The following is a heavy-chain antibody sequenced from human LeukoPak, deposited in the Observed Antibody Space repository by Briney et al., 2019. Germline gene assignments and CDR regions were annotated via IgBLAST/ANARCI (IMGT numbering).Heavy chain of an antibody. CDR2: ISFDGSNK. J-gene: IGHJ6*02. CDR1: GFTFSSYG. V-gene: IGHV3-30*03. CDR3: ARDSYYYGSGSPSDV. D-gene: IGHD3-10*01. Sequence: GGSLRLSCAASGFTFSSYGIHWVRQAPGKGLEWVAVISFDGSNKNYADSVKGRFTISRDNSKNTLYLQMNSLRAEDTAVYYCARDSYYYGSGSPSDVWGQGTTVTVSS.